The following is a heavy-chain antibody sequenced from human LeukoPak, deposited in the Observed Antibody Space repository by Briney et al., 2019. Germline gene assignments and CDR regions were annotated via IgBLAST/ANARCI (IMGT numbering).Heavy chain of an antibody. CDR1: GYTFTSYY. J-gene: IGHJ3*02. V-gene: IGHV1-2*02. CDR3: ARDPSLLRYFDWLLHEPNAFDI. CDR2: INPNSGGT. D-gene: IGHD3-9*01. Sequence: ASXKVSCKASGYTFTSYYMHWVRQAPGQGLEWMGWINPNSGGTNYAQKFQGRVTMTRDTSISTAYMELSRLRSDDTAVYYCARDPSLLRYFDWLLHEPNAFDIWGQGTMVTVSS.